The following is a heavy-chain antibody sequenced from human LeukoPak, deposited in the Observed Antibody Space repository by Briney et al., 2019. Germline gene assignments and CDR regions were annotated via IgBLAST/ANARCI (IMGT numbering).Heavy chain of an antibody. Sequence: PSETLSLTCAVSGASIISTNCWNWVRQPPGKGLEWIGVIHHGGGTNYNPSLKSRATISVVKSRNQFTLRLTSVTAADTAVYYCVRDYCSPTTCWGYDYWGQGTLVTVSS. CDR2: IHHGGGT. CDR1: GASIISTNC. V-gene: IGHV4-4*02. CDR3: VRDYCSPTTCWGYDY. D-gene: IGHD2-15*01. J-gene: IGHJ4*02.